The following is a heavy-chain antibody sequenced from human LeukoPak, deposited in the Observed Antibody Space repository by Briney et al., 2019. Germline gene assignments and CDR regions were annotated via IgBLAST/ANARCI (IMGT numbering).Heavy chain of an antibody. Sequence: PSETLSLTCTVSGGSISSSSYYWGWIRQPPGKGLEWIGSIYYSGSTYYNPSLKSRVTISVDTSKNQFSLKLSSVTAADTAVYYCARHYWQTVTTSFYLDYWGQGTLVTVSS. CDR3: ARHYWQTVTTSFYLDY. CDR2: IYYSGST. CDR1: GGSISSSSYY. V-gene: IGHV4-39*01. J-gene: IGHJ4*02. D-gene: IGHD4-17*01.